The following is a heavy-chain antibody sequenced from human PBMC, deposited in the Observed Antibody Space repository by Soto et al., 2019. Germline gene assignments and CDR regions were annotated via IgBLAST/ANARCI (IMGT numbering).Heavy chain of an antibody. CDR2: IYPGESDT. D-gene: IGHD6-13*01. J-gene: IGHJ5*02. CDR1: GYSFTSYW. CDR3: ARIESIARNWVDP. V-gene: IGHV5-51*01. Sequence: GESLEISCPGSGYSFTSYWIGWVRQMPGKGLEWIGIIYPGESDTRYSPSFQVQVTISADNAIRPAYLQWSTLKASGTARYYCARIESIARNWVDPWGQGTLVTVSS.